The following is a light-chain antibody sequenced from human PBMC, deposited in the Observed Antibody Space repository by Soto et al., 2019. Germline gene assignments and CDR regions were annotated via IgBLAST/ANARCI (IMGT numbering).Light chain of an antibody. CDR2: ANN. CDR1: SSNIGARHD. V-gene: IGLV1-40*01. CDR3: QSYDSNLSVI. Sequence: QSVLTPPPSVSGAPGQRVTISCTGSSSNIGARHDVNWYQQLPGSAPQLLIYANNNRPSGVPDRFSGSQSGTSASLAITGLQAEDEADYYCQSYDSNLSVIFGGGTKLTVL. J-gene: IGLJ2*01.